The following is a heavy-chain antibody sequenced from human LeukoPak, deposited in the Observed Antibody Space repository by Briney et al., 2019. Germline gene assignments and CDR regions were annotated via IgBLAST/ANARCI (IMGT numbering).Heavy chain of an antibody. D-gene: IGHD1-26*01. Sequence: PSETLSLTCTVSGHSIDSGYHWGWIRQPPGKGLEWIGSIYWSGNSYFNPSLKSRLTISVDTSKNQFSLRLSSVTAADTAIYYCARCPHENRSDYDVYSYMDLWRKATTVTVSS. J-gene: IGHJ6*04. CDR3: ARCPHENRSDYDVYSYMDL. CDR1: GHSIDSGYH. V-gene: IGHV4-38-2*02. CDR2: IYWSGNS.